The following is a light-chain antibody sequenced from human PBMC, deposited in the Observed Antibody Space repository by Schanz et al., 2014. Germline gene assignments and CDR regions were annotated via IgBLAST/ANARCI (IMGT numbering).Light chain of an antibody. Sequence: QSVLTQPASVSGSPGQSITISCTGTSSDVGGYKYVSWYQQHPGKAPKLMIYDVSDRPSGVSNRFSGSKSGNTASLTISGLQAEDEADYHCSSHTAITTAVVFGGGTKLTVL. CDR1: SSDVGGYKY. J-gene: IGLJ2*01. CDR2: DVS. CDR3: SSHTAITTAVV. V-gene: IGLV2-14*03.